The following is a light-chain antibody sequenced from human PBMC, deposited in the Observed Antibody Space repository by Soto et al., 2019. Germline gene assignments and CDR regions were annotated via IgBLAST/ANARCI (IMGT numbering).Light chain of an antibody. CDR3: QQYGSSPWT. CDR2: GAS. J-gene: IGKJ1*01. V-gene: IGKV3-15*01. CDR1: QSVSSN. Sequence: EIAMTQSPATLSVSPGERATLSCRASQSVSSNLAWYQQRPGQAPRLLIYGASTRATGIPARFSGSGSGTEFTLTISSLQSEDFAVYYCQQYGSSPWTLGQGTKVDIK.